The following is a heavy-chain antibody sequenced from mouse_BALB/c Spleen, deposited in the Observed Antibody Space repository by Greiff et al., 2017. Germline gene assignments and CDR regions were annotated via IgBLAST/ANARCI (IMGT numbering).Heavy chain of an antibody. CDR3: ASSLRSAFYWYFDV. CDR2: INSNGGST. D-gene: IGHD1-1*01. Sequence: EVMLVESGGGLVQPGGSLKLSCAASGFTFSSYGMSWVRQTPDKRLELVATINSNGGSTYYPDSVKGRFTISRDNAKNTLYLQMSSLKSEDTAMYYCASSLRSAFYWYFDVWGAGTTVTVSS. V-gene: IGHV5-6-3*01. CDR1: GFTFSSYG. J-gene: IGHJ1*01.